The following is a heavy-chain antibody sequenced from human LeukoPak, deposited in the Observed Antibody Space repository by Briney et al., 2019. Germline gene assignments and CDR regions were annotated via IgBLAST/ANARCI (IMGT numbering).Heavy chain of an antibody. J-gene: IGHJ4*02. D-gene: IGHD3-22*01. CDR2: IYYSGST. Sequence: SETLTLTCTVSRGSISRYYWSWIRQPPGKGLEWIGYIYYSGSTNYNPSLKSRVTISVDTSKNQFSLKVSSVTTADTAVYYCARLHYDSSRYYYHYWGQGTLVTVSS. CDR3: ARLHYDSSRYYYHY. CDR1: RGSISRYY. V-gene: IGHV4-59*01.